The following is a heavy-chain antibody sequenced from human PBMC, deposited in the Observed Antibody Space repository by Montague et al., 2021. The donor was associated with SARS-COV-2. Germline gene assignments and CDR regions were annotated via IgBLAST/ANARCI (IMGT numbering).Heavy chain of an antibody. Sequence: SETLSLTCTVSGGSISSSSYYWGWIRQPPGEGLEWIGSIYYSGSTYYNPSPKSRVTISVDTSKNQFSLKLSSVTAADTAVYYCARQENSSGWFKPDAFDIWGQGTMVTVSS. V-gene: IGHV4-39*01. J-gene: IGHJ3*02. D-gene: IGHD6-19*01. CDR2: IYYSGST. CDR1: GGSISSSSYY. CDR3: ARQENSSGWFKPDAFDI.